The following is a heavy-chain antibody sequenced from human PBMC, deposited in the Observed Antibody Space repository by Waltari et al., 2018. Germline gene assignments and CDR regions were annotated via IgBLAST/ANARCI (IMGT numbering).Heavy chain of an antibody. Sequence: QVQLQPWGAGLLKPSETQSLTCAISGGSFNGFFCTWIRQAPGQGLEWVAEIAHRGNTSYGRAVMSRVSRSADASKNQFSLSLTSVTAADTAVYYCARVKGITMMVVIRYGMDVWGQGTTVTVSS. D-gene: IGHD3-22*01. CDR2: IAHRGNT. CDR3: ARVKGITMMVVIRYGMDV. V-gene: IGHV4-34*02. CDR1: GGSFNGFF. J-gene: IGHJ6*02.